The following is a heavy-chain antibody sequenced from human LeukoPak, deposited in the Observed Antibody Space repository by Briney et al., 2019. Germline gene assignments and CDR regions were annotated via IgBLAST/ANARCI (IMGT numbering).Heavy chain of an antibody. CDR2: IYPGDSDT. CDR1: GYSFTSYW. CDR3: ARHVEVSSEWLSIYYFDY. D-gene: IGHD3-3*01. J-gene: IGHJ4*02. Sequence: GESLKIPCKGTGYSFTSYWIGWVRQMPGKGLEWMGIIYPGDSDTRYSPSFQGQVTISADKSISTAYLQWSSLKASDTAMYYCARHVEVSSEWLSIYYFDYWGQGTLVTVSS. V-gene: IGHV5-51*01.